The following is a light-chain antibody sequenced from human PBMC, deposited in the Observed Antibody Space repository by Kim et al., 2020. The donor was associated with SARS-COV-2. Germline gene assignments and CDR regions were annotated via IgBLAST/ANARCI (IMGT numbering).Light chain of an antibody. CDR3: QQHGTSPPT. Sequence: EIVLTQSPGTLSLSPGESATLSCRASQSVSGSFLAWGLAGYQQKPGQGPRLLIYGASTRATGIPTRFSGSGSGTDFTLSITRLEPDDFAVYYCQQHGTSPPTFGQGTKVDIK. V-gene: IGKV3-20*01. CDR1: QSVSGSF. CDR2: GAS. J-gene: IGKJ2*01.